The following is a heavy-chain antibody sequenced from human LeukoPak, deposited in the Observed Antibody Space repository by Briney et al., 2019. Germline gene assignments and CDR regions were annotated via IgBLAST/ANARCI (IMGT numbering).Heavy chain of an antibody. CDR2: IIPILGIA. J-gene: IGHJ4*02. V-gene: IGHV1-69*04. CDR3: ARGSSTSKTYYFDY. CDR1: GGTFSSYA. D-gene: IGHD2-2*01. Sequence: ASVKVSCKASGGTFSSYAISWVRQAPGQGLEWMGRIIPILGIANYAQKFQGRVTITADKSTSTAYMELSSLRSEDTAVYYCARGSSTSKTYYFDYWGQGTLVTVSS.